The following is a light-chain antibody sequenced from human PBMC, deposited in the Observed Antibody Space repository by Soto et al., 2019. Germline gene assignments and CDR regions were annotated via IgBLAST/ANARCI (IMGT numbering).Light chain of an antibody. CDR3: QQRSNWPPIT. V-gene: IGKV3-11*01. Sequence: EIVLTQSPATLSLSPGERAALSCRASQSVSSYLAWYQQKPGQPPRLLIYDASNRATGIPDRFSGSGSGTDFTLSISNLEPEDFAVYYCQQRSNWPPITFGQGTRLEMK. CDR1: QSVSSY. CDR2: DAS. J-gene: IGKJ5*01.